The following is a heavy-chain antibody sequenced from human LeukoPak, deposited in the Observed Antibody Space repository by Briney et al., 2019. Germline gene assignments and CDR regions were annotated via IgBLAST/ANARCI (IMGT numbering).Heavy chain of an antibody. J-gene: IGHJ5*02. CDR2: INHSGST. CDR3: AREGGYYDFWSGYYSRNWFDP. V-gene: IGHV4-34*01. D-gene: IGHD3-3*01. Sequence: SETLSLTCAVYGGSFSGYYWSWIRQPPGKGLEWIGEINHSGSTNYNPSLKSRVAISVDTSKNQFSLKLSSVTAADTAVYYCAREGGYYDFWSGYYSRNWFDPWGQGTLVTVSS. CDR1: GGSFSGYY.